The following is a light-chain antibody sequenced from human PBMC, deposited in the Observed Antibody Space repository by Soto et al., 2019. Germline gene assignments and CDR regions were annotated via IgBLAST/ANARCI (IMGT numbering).Light chain of an antibody. CDR2: DDS. CDR1: NIGGKS. Sequence: SYELTQPPSVSVAPGQTARITCGGNNIGGKSVHWYQQKPGQPPGLVVYDDSDRPSGIPERFSGSNSGNTATLTISRVEAGDEADYYCQVWDSSSDHPVVFGGGTKLTVL. CDR3: QVWDSSSDHPVV. V-gene: IGLV3-21*02. J-gene: IGLJ2*01.